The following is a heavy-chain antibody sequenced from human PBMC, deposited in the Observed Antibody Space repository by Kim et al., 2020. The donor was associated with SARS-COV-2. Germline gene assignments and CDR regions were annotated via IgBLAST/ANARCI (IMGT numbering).Heavy chain of an antibody. V-gene: IGHV4-34*01. CDR2: INHSGST. CDR1: GGSFSGYY. CDR3: ASLEMATIFGPRTVDY. D-gene: IGHD5-12*01. J-gene: IGHJ4*02. Sequence: SETLSLTCAVYGGSFSGYYWSWIRQPPVKGLEWIGEINHSGSTNYNPSLKSRVTISVDTSKNQFSLKLSSVTAADTAVYYCASLEMATIFGPRTVDYWGQGTLVTVSS.